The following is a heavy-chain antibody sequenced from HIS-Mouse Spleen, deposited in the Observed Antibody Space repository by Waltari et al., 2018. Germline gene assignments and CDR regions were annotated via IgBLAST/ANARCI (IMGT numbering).Heavy chain of an antibody. CDR2: INPNSGGT. Sequence: QVQLVQSGAEVKKPGASVKVSCKASGYTFTGYYMHWVRQAPGQGLEWMGWINPNSGGTNYAQKFQGRVTMTRDTSISTAYMELSRLRSDDTAVYYCARVGKPGDRGRDFDYWGQGTLVTVSS. D-gene: IGHD7-27*01. V-gene: IGHV1-2*02. CDR3: ARVGKPGDRGRDFDY. CDR1: GYTFTGYY. J-gene: IGHJ4*02.